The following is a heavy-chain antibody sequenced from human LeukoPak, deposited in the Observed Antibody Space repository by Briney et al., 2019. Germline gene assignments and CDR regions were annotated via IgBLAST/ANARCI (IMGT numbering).Heavy chain of an antibody. CDR2: IYYSGST. CDR1: GGSFSGYY. V-gene: IGHV4-59*01. Sequence: SETLSLTCAVYGGSFSGYYWSWIRQPPGKGLEWIGYIYYSGSTNYNPSLKSRVTISVDTSKNQFSLKLSSVTAADTAVYYCARVGYGSGSYYIDYWGQGTLVTVSS. CDR3: ARVGYGSGSYYIDY. D-gene: IGHD3-10*01. J-gene: IGHJ4*02.